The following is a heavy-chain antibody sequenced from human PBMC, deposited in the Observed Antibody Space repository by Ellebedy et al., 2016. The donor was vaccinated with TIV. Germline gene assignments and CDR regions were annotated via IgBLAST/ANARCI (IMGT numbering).Heavy chain of an antibody. CDR3: ARDVNGDGYNY. CDR2: IKQDGSEK. CDR1: GFTFSSYW. V-gene: IGHV3-7*01. D-gene: IGHD5-18*01. J-gene: IGHJ4*02. Sequence: GESLKISXAASGFTFSSYWMSWVRQAPGKGLEWVANIKQDGSEKYYLDSVKGRFTISRDNAKNSLYLQMSSLRAEDTAVYYCARDVNGDGYNYWGQGTLVTVSS.